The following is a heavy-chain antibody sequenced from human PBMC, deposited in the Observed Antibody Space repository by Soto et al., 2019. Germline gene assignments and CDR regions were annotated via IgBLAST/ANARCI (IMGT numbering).Heavy chain of an antibody. V-gene: IGHV3-13*01. D-gene: IGHD2-15*01. CDR3: ARGHCSGGSCYISPLYYYSGMDV. CDR2: IGTAGDA. Sequence: GGSLRLSCAASGFTFSSYDMHWVRQATGKGLEWVSAIGTAGDAYYPGSVKGRFTITRENAKNSLYLQMNSLRAEDTAVYYCARGHCSGGSCYISPLYYYSGMDVWGQGTTVTVSS. CDR1: GFTFSSYD. J-gene: IGHJ6*02.